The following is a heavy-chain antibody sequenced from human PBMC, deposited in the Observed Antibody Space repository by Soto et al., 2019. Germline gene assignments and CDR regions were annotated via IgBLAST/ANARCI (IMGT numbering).Heavy chain of an antibody. Sequence: GGSLRLSCAASGFTFSSYGMHWVRQAPGKGLEWVAVIWNDGSNKYYADSVKGRFTISRDNYKNTLYLQMNRLRAEDTAVYYCARDAQNYYDSSGYSPRPLYSFDYWGQGTLVTVSS. CDR3: ARDAQNYYDSSGYSPRPLYSFDY. V-gene: IGHV3-33*01. CDR2: IWNDGSNK. J-gene: IGHJ4*02. CDR1: GFTFSSYG. D-gene: IGHD3-22*01.